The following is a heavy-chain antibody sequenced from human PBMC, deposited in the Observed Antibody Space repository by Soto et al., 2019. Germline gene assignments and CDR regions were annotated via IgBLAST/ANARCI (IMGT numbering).Heavy chain of an antibody. D-gene: IGHD5-18*01. CDR2: IIPMFGTA. CDR1: GGTFSTYA. J-gene: IGHJ4*02. Sequence: QVQLVQSGAEVKKPESSVKVSCKAPGGTFSTYAISWVRQAPGQGLEWMGGIIPMFGTANYAQRFPDRVTITADESTNTVYMELSSLRSEDTAVYCCASGIQLWLRRINNGYSGWGQGTLVTVSS. V-gene: IGHV1-69*12. CDR3: ASGIQLWLRRINNGYSG.